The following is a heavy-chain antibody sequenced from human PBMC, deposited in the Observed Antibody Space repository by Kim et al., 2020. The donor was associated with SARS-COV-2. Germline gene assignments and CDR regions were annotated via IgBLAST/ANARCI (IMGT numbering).Heavy chain of an antibody. Sequence: ASVKVSCKASGYTFTGYYMHWVRQAPGQGLEWMGWINPNSGGTNYAQKFQGRVTMTRDTSISTAYMELSRLRSDDTAVYYCARDRPRTMVTDYWGQGTLVTVSS. CDR1: GYTFTGYY. J-gene: IGHJ4*02. CDR3: ARDRPRTMVTDY. V-gene: IGHV1-2*02. CDR2: INPNSGGT. D-gene: IGHD5-18*01.